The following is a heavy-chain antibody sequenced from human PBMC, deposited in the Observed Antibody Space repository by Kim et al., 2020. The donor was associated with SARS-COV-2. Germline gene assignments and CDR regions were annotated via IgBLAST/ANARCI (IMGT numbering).Heavy chain of an antibody. D-gene: IGHD3-22*01. J-gene: IGHJ2*01. Sequence: GESLKISCKGSGFRFSMYWIGWVRQVPGKGLEWVGMIYPGDSDMRYSSSFQGQVSMSVDKSISTAYLEWSSLKASDSAMYFCARGPVYYYVSNGYDFDFWGRGSLVTVSS. CDR2: IYPGDSDM. V-gene: IGHV5-51*01. CDR1: GFRFSMYW. CDR3: ARGPVYYYVSNGYDFDF.